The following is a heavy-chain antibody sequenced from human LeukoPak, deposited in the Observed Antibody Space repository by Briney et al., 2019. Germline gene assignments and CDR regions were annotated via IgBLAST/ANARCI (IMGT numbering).Heavy chain of an antibody. D-gene: IGHD3-9*01. CDR1: WVTFSTYG. J-gene: IGHJ4*02. Sequence: GGSLRLSCAAAWVTFSTYGVHAVPEAPGRGGEGGAVISYEGTNKYYTESVKGRVTISRDNAKKTLYLQMYSLRPEDPAVFYSAKDSLAGYLRGYFADWGQGTQVTVSS. V-gene: IGHV3-30*18. CDR2: ISYEGTNK. CDR3: AKDSLAGYLRGYFAD.